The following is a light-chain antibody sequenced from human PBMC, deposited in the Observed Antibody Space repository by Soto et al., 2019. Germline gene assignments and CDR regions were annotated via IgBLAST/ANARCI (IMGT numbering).Light chain of an antibody. CDR1: SGHSNYA. V-gene: IGLV4-69*01. J-gene: IGLJ2*01. CDR2: LNGDGSH. CDR3: QTWGTGIQV. Sequence: QLVLTQSPSASASLGASVKLTCTLSSGHSNYAIAWHQQQPEKGPRFLMNLNGDGSHNKGDGIPDRFSGSSSGAERYLTISSLQSEDEADYYCQTWGTGIQVFGGGTQLTVL.